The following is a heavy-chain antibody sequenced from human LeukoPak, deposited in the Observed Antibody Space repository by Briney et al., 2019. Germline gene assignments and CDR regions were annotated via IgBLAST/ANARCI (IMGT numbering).Heavy chain of an antibody. D-gene: IGHD2-15*01. Sequence: PSETLSLTCTVSGGSISSYYWSWIRQPPGKGLEWIGYIYYSGSTNYNPSLKSRVTISVDTSKNQFSLKLSSVTAADTAVYYCARSQDTSDVRYFDYWGQGTLVTVSS. CDR2: IYYSGST. V-gene: IGHV4-59*01. CDR1: GGSISSYY. CDR3: ARSQDTSDVRYFDY. J-gene: IGHJ4*02.